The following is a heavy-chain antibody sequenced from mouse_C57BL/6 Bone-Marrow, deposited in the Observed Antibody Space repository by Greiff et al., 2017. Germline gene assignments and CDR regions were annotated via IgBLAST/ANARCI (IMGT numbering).Heavy chain of an antibody. V-gene: IGHV5-4*01. Sequence: EVQRVESGGGLVKPGGSLKLSCAASGFTFSSYAMSWVRQTPEKRLEWVATISDGGSYTYYPDNVKGRFTLSKDNAKNNPYLQMSHLNSEDTAMYYCARPLLCYFDYWGQGTTLTVSS. D-gene: IGHD2-10*01. CDR2: ISDGGSYT. J-gene: IGHJ2*01. CDR3: ARPLLCYFDY. CDR1: GFTFSSYA.